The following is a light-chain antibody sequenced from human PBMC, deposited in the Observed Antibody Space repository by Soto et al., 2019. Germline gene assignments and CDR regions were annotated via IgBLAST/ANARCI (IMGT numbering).Light chain of an antibody. V-gene: IGKV1-5*03. CDR3: QQYNRYPLT. CDR1: QSISIW. Sequence: DIQMTQSPSTLSASIGDRVTITCRASQSISIWLAWYQQKPGKAPNLLIYKASSSESGVPSRFSGSGSGTEFTLTISSLQSDDFATYYCQQYNRYPLTFGGGTRGEIK. J-gene: IGKJ4*01. CDR2: KAS.